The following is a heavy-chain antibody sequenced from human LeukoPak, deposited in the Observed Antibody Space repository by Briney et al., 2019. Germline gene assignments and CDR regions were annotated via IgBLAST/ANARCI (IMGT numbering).Heavy chain of an antibody. J-gene: IGHJ4*02. CDR1: GGSFIDCY. D-gene: IGHD3-3*01. CDR2: IDHSGST. V-gene: IGHV4-34*01. CDR3: ARGFSH. Sequence: RSSETLSLTCAVYGGSFIDCYWSWLRQPPGKGLEWIGEIDHSGSTTYNPSLKSRVTISVDTSKNQFSLKLNSVTAADTAVYYCARGFSHWGQGTMVTVSS.